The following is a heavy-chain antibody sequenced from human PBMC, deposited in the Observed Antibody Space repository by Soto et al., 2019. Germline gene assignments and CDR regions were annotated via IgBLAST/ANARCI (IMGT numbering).Heavy chain of an antibody. J-gene: IGHJ4*02. Sequence: EVQLLESGGGLVQPGGSLRLSCAASGFTFSNFDMSWVRQAPGKGLEWVSVIRGSGSGTYYADSVKGRFTISRDNSKNTLSLQMVSLRAEDTAVYYWATISWSGGWFGGYWGQGTLVAVSS. CDR3: ATISWSGGWFGGY. V-gene: IGHV3-23*01. CDR1: GFTFSNFD. CDR2: IRGSGSGT. D-gene: IGHD6-19*01.